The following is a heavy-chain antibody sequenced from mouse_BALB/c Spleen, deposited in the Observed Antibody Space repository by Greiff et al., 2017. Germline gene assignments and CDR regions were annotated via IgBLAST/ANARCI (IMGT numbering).Heavy chain of an antibody. V-gene: IGHV3-2*02. J-gene: IGHJ4*01. Sequence: EVQGVESGPGLVKPSQSLSLTCTVTGYSITSDYAWNWIRQFPGNKLEWMGYISYSGSTSYNPSLKSRISITRDTSKNQFFLQLNSVTTEDTATYYCASPYGSRAGAMDYWGQGTSVTVSS. D-gene: IGHD1-1*01. CDR1: GYSITSDYA. CDR2: ISYSGST. CDR3: ASPYGSRAGAMDY.